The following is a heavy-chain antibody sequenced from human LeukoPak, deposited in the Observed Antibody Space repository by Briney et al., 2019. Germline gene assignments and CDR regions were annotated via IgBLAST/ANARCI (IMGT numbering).Heavy chain of an antibody. J-gene: IGHJ4*02. V-gene: IGHV3-48*03. CDR2: ISSSGRTK. D-gene: IGHD2-21*01. Sequence: GGSLRLSCVVSGFAFSTYEMNWVRQAPGKGLEWVSDISSSGRTKNYADSVKGRFTISRDNAKNSLYLQMNSLRAEDTAVYYCARDVWRNWGQGTLVTVSS. CDR1: GFAFSTYE. CDR3: ARDVWRN.